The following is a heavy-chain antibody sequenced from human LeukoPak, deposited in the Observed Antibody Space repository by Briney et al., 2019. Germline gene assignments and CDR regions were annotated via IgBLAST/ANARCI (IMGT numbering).Heavy chain of an antibody. D-gene: IGHD4-17*01. J-gene: IGHJ3*02. Sequence: GGSLRLSCAASGFTFSNYWMHWVRQAPGKRLVWVSRINGDGSSATYADSVKGRFTISRDSAKNTVYLQMNSLRAEDTAVYYCARPQHGDLYAFDIWGQGTMVTVSS. CDR1: GFTFSNYW. CDR3: ARPQHGDLYAFDI. CDR2: INGDGSSA. V-gene: IGHV3-74*01.